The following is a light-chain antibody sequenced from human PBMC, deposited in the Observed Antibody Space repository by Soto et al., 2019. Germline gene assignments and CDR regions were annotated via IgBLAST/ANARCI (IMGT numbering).Light chain of an antibody. V-gene: IGKV3-20*01. CDR1: QSVSTT. CDR2: GAS. CDR3: QQDGSSPRT. J-gene: IGKJ1*01. Sequence: VMRHSPATLSVSPGERATLSCRASQSVSTTVAWYHQKPGQAPRLLVYGASTRATGIPARFSGSGSGTDFTLTISRLEPEDFAVYYCQQDGSSPRTFGQGTKVDIK.